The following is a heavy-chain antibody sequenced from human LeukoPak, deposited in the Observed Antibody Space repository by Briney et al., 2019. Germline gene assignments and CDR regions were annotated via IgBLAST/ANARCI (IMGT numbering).Heavy chain of an antibody. Sequence: PSETLSLTCAVYGGSFSGYYWTWIRQHPERGLEWIGYISSSGNTHYTPSLKSRITISVDTFENQFTLRLSSVSAADTAIYYCAREAGPYCGGDCYIDYWGQGTLVTVSS. V-gene: IGHV4-31*11. D-gene: IGHD2-21*02. CDR3: AREAGPYCGGDCYIDY. CDR2: ISSSGNT. J-gene: IGHJ4*02. CDR1: GGSFSGYY.